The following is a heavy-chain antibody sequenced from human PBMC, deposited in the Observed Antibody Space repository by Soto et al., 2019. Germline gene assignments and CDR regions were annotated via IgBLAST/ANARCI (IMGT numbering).Heavy chain of an antibody. CDR3: AKGYYGSGAYYYCGMDV. V-gene: IGHV3-23*01. CDR1: GFTFSSYA. Sequence: GGSLRLSCAASGFTFSSYAMSWVRQAPGKGLEWVSAISGSGGSTYYADSVKGRFTISRDNSKNTLYLQMNSLRAEDTAVYYCAKGYYGSGAYYYCGMDVWGQGTTVTVSS. J-gene: IGHJ6*02. D-gene: IGHD3-10*01. CDR2: ISGSGGST.